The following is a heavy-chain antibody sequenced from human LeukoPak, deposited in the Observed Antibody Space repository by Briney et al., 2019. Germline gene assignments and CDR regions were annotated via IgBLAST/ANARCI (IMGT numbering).Heavy chain of an antibody. CDR1: GGSISSSSYY. Sequence: SETLSLTCTVSGGSISSSSYYWSWIRQPPGKGLEWIGEINHSGSTNYNPSLKSRVTISVDTSKNQFSLKLSSVTAADTAVYYCARMVRGVIITRFDPWGQGTLVTVSS. CDR2: INHSGST. V-gene: IGHV4-39*07. CDR3: ARMVRGVIITRFDP. J-gene: IGHJ5*02. D-gene: IGHD3-10*01.